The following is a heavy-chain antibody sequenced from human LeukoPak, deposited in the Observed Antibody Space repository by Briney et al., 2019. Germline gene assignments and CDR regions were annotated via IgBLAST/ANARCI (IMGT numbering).Heavy chain of an antibody. CDR2: ISNDGSEK. J-gene: IGHJ4*02. V-gene: IGHV3-30*03. CDR3: ARESHGDYPACFDF. CDR1: GFPFTSSA. D-gene: IGHD4-17*01. Sequence: GGSLRLSCAASGFPFTSSAIYWVRQAPGKGLEWLALISNDGSEKYCVDSVTGRFTLSRDNSKNTFYLQMNSLRVEDSAVYYCARESHGDYPACFDFWGQGTLVTVSS.